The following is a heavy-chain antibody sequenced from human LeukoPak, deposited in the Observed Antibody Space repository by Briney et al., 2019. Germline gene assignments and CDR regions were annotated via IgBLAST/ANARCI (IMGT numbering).Heavy chain of an antibody. D-gene: IGHD2-2*01. CDR1: RFTFSSSW. J-gene: IGHJ5*02. CDR2: IKQDGSDK. V-gene: IGHV3-7*05. CDR3: AREAGPAYCSTTSCLNWFDP. Sequence: GGSLRLSCEASRFTFSSSWMSWVRQAPGKGLEWVANIKQDGSDKYYVDSVKGRFTISRDNAKNSLYLEMNSLSAEDTAVYYCAREAGPAYCSTTSCLNWFDPWGQGTLVTVSS.